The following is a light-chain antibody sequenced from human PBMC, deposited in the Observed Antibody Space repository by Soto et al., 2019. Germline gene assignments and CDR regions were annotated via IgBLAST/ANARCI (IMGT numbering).Light chain of an antibody. J-gene: IGLJ1*01. V-gene: IGLV2-14*01. CDR3: SSYTSTSARV. Sequence: QSALTQPASVSGSPGQSIIISCTGTSSDVGGYNHVSWYRQHPGKAPELMIYDVTNRPSGVSYRFSGSKSGTTASLTISGLPAEDGADYYCSSYTSTSARVFGTGTKVTVL. CDR1: SSDVGGYNH. CDR2: DVT.